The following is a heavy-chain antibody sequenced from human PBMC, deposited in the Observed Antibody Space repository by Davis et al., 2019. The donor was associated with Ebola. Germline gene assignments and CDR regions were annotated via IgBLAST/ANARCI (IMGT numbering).Heavy chain of an antibody. CDR3: ARQRGLGLPFGAFDI. CDR2: IYPGDSDT. Sequence: KVSCKGSGYSFTNYWIGWVRQMPGKGLEWMGIIYPGDSDTTYSPSFQGQVTISADRSISTAYLHWSSLKASDTAMYYCARQRGLGLPFGAFDIWGQGTMVTVSS. V-gene: IGHV5-51*01. D-gene: IGHD1-26*01. J-gene: IGHJ3*02. CDR1: GYSFTNYW.